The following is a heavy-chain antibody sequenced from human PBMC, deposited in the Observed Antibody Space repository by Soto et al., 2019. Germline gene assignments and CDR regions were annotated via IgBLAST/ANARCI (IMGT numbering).Heavy chain of an antibody. CDR1: GFTFRSHS. CDR2: INSGSTYI. D-gene: IGHD3-22*01. Sequence: EVQLVESGGGLVKPGGSLRLSCAASGFTFRSHSMNWVRQAPGKGLEWVSCINSGSTYIYYADSVKGRFTISRDNAKNSLSLQMNSLRAEDTAVYYCARDRGSGYYWDEIDAFEIWGQGTMVTVSS. V-gene: IGHV3-21*01. J-gene: IGHJ3*02. CDR3: ARDRGSGYYWDEIDAFEI.